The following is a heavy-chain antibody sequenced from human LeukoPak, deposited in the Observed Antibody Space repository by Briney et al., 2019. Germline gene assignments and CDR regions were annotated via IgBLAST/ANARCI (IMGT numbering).Heavy chain of an antibody. V-gene: IGHV3-74*01. CDR2: INSDGSTT. CDR3: ARAVTGSFDY. CDR1: GFTFSSYW. Sequence: GGSLRLSCAASGFTFSSYWMHWVRKAPGKGLGWVSRINSDGSTTNYADSVKGRHTISRDNAKNPLYLQMNSLRAEDTAVYYCARAVTGSFDYWGQGTLVTVSS. J-gene: IGHJ4*02. D-gene: IGHD4-11*01.